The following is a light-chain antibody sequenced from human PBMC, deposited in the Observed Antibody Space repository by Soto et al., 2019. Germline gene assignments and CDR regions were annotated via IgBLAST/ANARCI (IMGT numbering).Light chain of an antibody. CDR2: KAS. CDR3: QHYNSYLFT. Sequence: DIQMTQSPSTLSASVGDRVTITCRASQSISSWLAWYQQKPGKAPKLLIYKASSLKSGVPSRFSGSGSGTEFTLTISSLQPDDFATYYCQHYNSYLFTFGPGTKVDIK. CDR1: QSISSW. J-gene: IGKJ3*01. V-gene: IGKV1-5*03.